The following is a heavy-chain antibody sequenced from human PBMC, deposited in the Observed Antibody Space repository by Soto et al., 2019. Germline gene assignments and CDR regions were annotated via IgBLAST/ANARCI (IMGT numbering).Heavy chain of an antibody. D-gene: IGHD4-17*01. Sequence: QVQLVQSGAEVKKPGASVKVSCKASGYTFTSYAMHWVRQAPGQRLEWTGWINAGNGNTKYSQKFQGRVTITRDTSASTAYMELSSLRSEDTAVYYCARDPDYGDYGYYYYYMDVWGKGTTVTVSS. V-gene: IGHV1-3*01. J-gene: IGHJ6*03. CDR2: INAGNGNT. CDR3: ARDPDYGDYGYYYYYMDV. CDR1: GYTFTSYA.